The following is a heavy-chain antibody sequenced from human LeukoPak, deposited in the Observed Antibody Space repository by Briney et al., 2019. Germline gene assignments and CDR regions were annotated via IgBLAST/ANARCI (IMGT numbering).Heavy chain of an antibody. V-gene: IGHV3-74*01. CDR1: GFTFRGYW. CDR2: IDTDGSTA. Sequence: PGGSLRLSCAASGFTFRGYWMHWVRQAPGKGLVWVSHIDTDGSTATYADSVRGRFTISRDNAKNTLYLQMNSLSAEDTAVYYCARNLYDSGGYYLGLDYWGQGTLVTVSS. J-gene: IGHJ4*02. D-gene: IGHD3-22*01. CDR3: ARNLYDSGGYYLGLDY.